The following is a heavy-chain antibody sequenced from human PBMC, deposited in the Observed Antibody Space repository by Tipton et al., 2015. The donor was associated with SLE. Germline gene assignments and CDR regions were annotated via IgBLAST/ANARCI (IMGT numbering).Heavy chain of an antibody. D-gene: IGHD3-10*01. CDR2: IYYSGST. CDR3: ANLGYYYGSGRH. J-gene: IGHJ4*02. CDR1: GRSFCGYY. V-gene: IGHV4-34*01. Sequence: TLFLTCAVYGRSFCGYYWSWIRQPPGKGLEWIGYIYYSGSTYYNPSLKSRVTISVDTSKNQFSLKLSSVTAADTAVYYCANLGYYYGSGRHWGQGTLVTVSS.